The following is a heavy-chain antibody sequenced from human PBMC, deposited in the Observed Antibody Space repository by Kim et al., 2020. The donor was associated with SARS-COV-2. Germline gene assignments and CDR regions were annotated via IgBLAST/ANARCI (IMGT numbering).Heavy chain of an antibody. CDR2: IYYSGST. Sequence: SETLSLTCTVSGGSISSSSYYWGWIRQPPGKGLEWIGSIYYSGSTYYNPSLKSRVTISVDTSKNQFSLKLSSVTAADTAVYYCARQVSDVVVVYYYYMDVWGKGTTVTVSS. D-gene: IGHD2-15*01. J-gene: IGHJ6*03. V-gene: IGHV4-39*01. CDR3: ARQVSDVVVVYYYYMDV. CDR1: GGSISSSSYY.